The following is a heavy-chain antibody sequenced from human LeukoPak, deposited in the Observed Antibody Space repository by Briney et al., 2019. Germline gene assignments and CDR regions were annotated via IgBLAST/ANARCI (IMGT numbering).Heavy chain of an antibody. CDR1: GFSFSTYA. CDR2: IWSDGSNQ. J-gene: IGHJ4*02. V-gene: IGHV3-33*01. D-gene: IGHD2-15*01. CDR3: ARFSGRS. Sequence: SGMSLRLSCAASGFSFSTYAMHWVRQAPGKGLDWVAMIWSDGSNQYYADSVKGRFTISRDNSKNTLYLQMNSLRAEDTAVYYCARFSGRSWGQGTLVTVSS.